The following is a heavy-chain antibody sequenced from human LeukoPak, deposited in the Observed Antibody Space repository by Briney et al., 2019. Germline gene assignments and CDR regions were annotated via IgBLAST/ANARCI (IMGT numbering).Heavy chain of an antibody. CDR1: GGTFRSYA. D-gene: IGHD3-16*02. J-gene: IGHJ4*02. V-gene: IGHV1-69*13. Sequence: SVKVSCKASGGTFRSYAISWVRQTPGQGLEWMGGIIPIFGSANYAQKFQGRVTLTADESTSTAYTELSSLRSEDTAVYYCASGMITFGGVIVIPPTFDYWGQGTLVTASS. CDR2: IIPIFGSA. CDR3: ASGMITFGGVIVIPPTFDY.